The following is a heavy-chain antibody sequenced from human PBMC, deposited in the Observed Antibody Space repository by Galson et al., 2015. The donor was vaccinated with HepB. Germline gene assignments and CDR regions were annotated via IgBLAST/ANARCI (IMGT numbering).Heavy chain of an antibody. Sequence: SLRLSCAASGFTFSSYGMHWVRQAPGKGLEWVAFIRYDGSNKYYADSVKGRFNISRDNSKNTLYLQMNSLRAEDTAVYYCAKGLYGATRTFDIWGQGTMVTVSS. V-gene: IGHV3-30*02. D-gene: IGHD1-26*01. CDR3: AKGLYGATRTFDI. CDR1: GFTFSSYG. CDR2: IRYDGSNK. J-gene: IGHJ3*02.